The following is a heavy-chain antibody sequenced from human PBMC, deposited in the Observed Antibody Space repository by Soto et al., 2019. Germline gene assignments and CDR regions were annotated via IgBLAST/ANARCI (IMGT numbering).Heavy chain of an antibody. CDR3: ARDLRYFDWLSPNWFDP. J-gene: IGHJ5*02. Sequence: GASVKVSCKASGYTFTSYAMHWVRQAPGQRLEWMGWINADNGNTKYSQKLQGRVTITTDTSTSTAYMELRSLRSDDTAVYYCARDLRYFDWLSPNWFDPRGQGTLVTVSS. D-gene: IGHD3-9*01. CDR1: GYTFTSYA. V-gene: IGHV1-3*01. CDR2: INADNGNT.